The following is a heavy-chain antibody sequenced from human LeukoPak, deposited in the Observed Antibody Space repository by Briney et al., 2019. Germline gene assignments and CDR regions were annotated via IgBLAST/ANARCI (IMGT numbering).Heavy chain of an antibody. CDR3: AKDKSSSLSSNWFDP. J-gene: IGHJ5*02. CDR1: GFTFDDYA. V-gene: IGHV3-9*03. Sequence: GGSLRLSCAASGFTFDDYAMHWVRQAPGKGLEWVSGISWNSGSIGYADSVKGRFTISRDNAKNSLYLQMNSLRAEDMALYYCAKDKSSSLSSNWFDPWGQGTLVTVSS. D-gene: IGHD6-6*01. CDR2: ISWNSGSI.